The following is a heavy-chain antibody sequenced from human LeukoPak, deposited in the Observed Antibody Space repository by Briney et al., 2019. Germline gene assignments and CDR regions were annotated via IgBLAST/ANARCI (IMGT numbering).Heavy chain of an antibody. CDR3: AREIFGYPYYYYYMDV. Sequence: PSETLSLTCTVSGGSISSSSYYWGWIRQPPGKGLEWIGSIYYSGSTYYNPSLKSRVTISVDTSKNQFSLKLSSVTAADTAVYYCAREIFGYPYYYYYMDVWGKGTTVTVSS. V-gene: IGHV4-39*07. D-gene: IGHD5-12*01. CDR2: IYYSGST. CDR1: GGSISSSSYY. J-gene: IGHJ6*03.